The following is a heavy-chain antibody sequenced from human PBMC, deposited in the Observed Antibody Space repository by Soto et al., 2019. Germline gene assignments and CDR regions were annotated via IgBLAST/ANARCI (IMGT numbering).Heavy chain of an antibody. CDR2: IYYSGGT. CDR1: GGSISSYY. Sequence: SETLSLTCTVSGGSISSYYWSWIRQPPGKGLEWIGYIYYSGGTNYNPSLKSRVTISVDTSKNQFSLKLSSVTAADTAVYYCARGTTYYDFWSGYRYYFDYWGQGTLVTVSS. D-gene: IGHD3-3*01. J-gene: IGHJ4*02. CDR3: ARGTTYYDFWSGYRYYFDY. V-gene: IGHV4-59*01.